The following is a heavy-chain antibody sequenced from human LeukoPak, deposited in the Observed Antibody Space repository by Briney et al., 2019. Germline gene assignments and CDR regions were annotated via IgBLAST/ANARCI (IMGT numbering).Heavy chain of an antibody. Sequence: ASVKVSCKASGYTFTGYYMHWVRQAPGQGLEWMGWVNPNSGGTNYAQKFQGRVTMTRDTSVSTAYMELSRLTSDDTAVYYCARWFVVPAAGEGYAFDIWGQGTMVTVSA. V-gene: IGHV1-2*02. J-gene: IGHJ3*02. CDR1: GYTFTGYY. CDR2: VNPNSGGT. CDR3: ARWFVVPAAGEGYAFDI. D-gene: IGHD2-2*01.